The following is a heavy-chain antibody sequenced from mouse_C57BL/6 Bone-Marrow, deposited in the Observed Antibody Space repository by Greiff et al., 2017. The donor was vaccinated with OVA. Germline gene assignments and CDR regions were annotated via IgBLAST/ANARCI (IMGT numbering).Heavy chain of an antibody. J-gene: IGHJ1*03. CDR2: INPNKGGT. Sequence: EVQLQQSGPELVKPGASVKISCKASGYTFTDYYMNWVKQSHGKSLEWIGDINPNKGGTSYNQKFKGKATLTVDKSSSTAYMELRSLTSEDSAVYYCARDYYGSSWYFDVWGTGTTVTVSS. D-gene: IGHD1-1*01. CDR1: GYTFTDYY. CDR3: ARDYYGSSWYFDV. V-gene: IGHV1-26*01.